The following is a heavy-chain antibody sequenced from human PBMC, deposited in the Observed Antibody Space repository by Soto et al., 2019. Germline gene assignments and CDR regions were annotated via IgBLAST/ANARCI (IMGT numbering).Heavy chain of an antibody. CDR1: GGFINNSAYY. CDR3: ARIQPGYCSSTSCFHFDY. Sequence: PSETLSLTCTVSGGFINNSAYYWGWIRQPPGKGLEWIGYIYYSGSTNYNPSLKSRVTISVDTSKNQFSLKLSSVTAADTAVYYCARIQPGYCSSTSCFHFDYWGQGTLVTVSS. J-gene: IGHJ4*02. CDR2: IYYSGST. V-gene: IGHV4-61*05. D-gene: IGHD2-2*01.